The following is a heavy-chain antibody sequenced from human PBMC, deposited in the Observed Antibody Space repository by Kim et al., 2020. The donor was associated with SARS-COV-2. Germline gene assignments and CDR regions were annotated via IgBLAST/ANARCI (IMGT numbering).Heavy chain of an antibody. CDR3: ARDVVAGTSDY. V-gene: IGHV3-21*01. Sequence: YYAASVKVRFHISRDNAKNSLYLQMNSLRAEDTAVYYCARDVVAGTSDYWGQGTLVTVSS. J-gene: IGHJ4*02. D-gene: IGHD6-19*01.